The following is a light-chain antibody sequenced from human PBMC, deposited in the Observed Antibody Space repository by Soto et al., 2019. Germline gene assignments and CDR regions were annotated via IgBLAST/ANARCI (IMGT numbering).Light chain of an antibody. J-gene: IGLJ2*01. CDR1: SSDVGRYNY. V-gene: IGLV2-8*01. Sequence: QSALTQPPSASGSPGQSVTISCTGTSSDVGRYNYVSWYQHHPGKAPKLMIYEVTKRPSGVPDRFSGSKSGTSVSLAITGLRGEDEADYHCQSYDSSLTNAVFGGGTKLTVL. CDR3: QSYDSSLTNAV. CDR2: EVT.